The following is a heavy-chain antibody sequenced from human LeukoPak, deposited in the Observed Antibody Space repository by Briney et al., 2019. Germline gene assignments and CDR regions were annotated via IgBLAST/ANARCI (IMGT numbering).Heavy chain of an antibody. CDR1: GFTFSSHS. J-gene: IGHJ5*02. CDR3: ARASNYGDYVGWFDP. CDR2: ISSSSSTI. D-gene: IGHD4-17*01. Sequence: GGSLRLSCAASGFTFSSHSMNWVRQAPGKGLEWVSYISSSSSTIYYADSVKGRFTISRDNAKNSLYLQMNSLRAEDTAVYYCARASNYGDYVGWFDPWGQGTLVTVSS. V-gene: IGHV3-48*01.